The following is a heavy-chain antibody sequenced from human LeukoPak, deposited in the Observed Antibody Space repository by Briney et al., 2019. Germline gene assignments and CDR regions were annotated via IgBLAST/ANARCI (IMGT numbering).Heavy chain of an antibody. D-gene: IGHD3-22*01. CDR3: ARQAPHSSGWYYFDY. CDR1: AYTFTSYA. Sequence: GASVKVSCKASAYTFTSYAISWVRQAPGQGVEWMGWISGYNGNTNYVQKLQGRVTMTTDTSTSTAYMELRSLRSDDTAVYYCARQAPHSSGWYYFDYWGQGTLFTVSS. V-gene: IGHV1-18*01. J-gene: IGHJ4*02. CDR2: ISGYNGNT.